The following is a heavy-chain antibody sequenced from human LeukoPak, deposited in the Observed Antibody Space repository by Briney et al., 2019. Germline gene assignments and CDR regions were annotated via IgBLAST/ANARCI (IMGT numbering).Heavy chain of an antibody. CDR3: ARFDSSGWYDY. CDR1: GGSISSSSYY. Sequence: SETLSLTCTVSGGSISSSSYYWGWIRQPPGKGLEWIGSIYYSGSTYYNPSLKSRVTISVDTSKNQFPLKLSSVTAADTAVYYCARFDSSGWYDYWGQGTLVTVSS. CDR2: IYYSGST. D-gene: IGHD6-19*01. V-gene: IGHV4-39*01. J-gene: IGHJ4*02.